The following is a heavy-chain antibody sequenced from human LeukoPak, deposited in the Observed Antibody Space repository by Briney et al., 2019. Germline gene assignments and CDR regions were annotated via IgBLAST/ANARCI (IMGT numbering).Heavy chain of an antibody. D-gene: IGHD2-2*01. CDR2: ISYDGSDN. J-gene: IGHJ4*02. V-gene: IGHV3-30*18. CDR3: AKDRSAAMSPRWYYFDY. Sequence: GGSLRLSCAASGFTFSSYGMHWVRQAPGKGLEWVAVISYDGSDNYSADSVKGRFTISRDNSKNTLYLQMNSLRAEDTAVYYCAKDRSAAMSPRWYYFDYWGQGTLVTVSS. CDR1: GFTFSSYG.